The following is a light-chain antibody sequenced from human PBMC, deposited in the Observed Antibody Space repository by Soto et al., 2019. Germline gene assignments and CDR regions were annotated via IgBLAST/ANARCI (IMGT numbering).Light chain of an antibody. Sequence: QSALTQPASVSGSPGQSVTISCTGTSRDVGAYNKVCWYQQHPGKDPKLLMFEVTNRPSGVSSRFSGAKSGNTATLTICGLQAEDDADYYCASYVTGNTVLFGGGTKLTVL. CDR2: EVT. CDR3: ASYVTGNTVL. J-gene: IGLJ3*02. CDR1: SRDVGAYNK. V-gene: IGLV2-14*01.